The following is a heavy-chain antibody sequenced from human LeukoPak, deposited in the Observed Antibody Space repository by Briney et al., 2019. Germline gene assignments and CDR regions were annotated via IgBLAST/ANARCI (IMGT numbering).Heavy chain of an antibody. CDR2: ISSTGSTV. J-gene: IGHJ4*02. CDR1: GFTFSDYY. D-gene: IGHD6-13*01. CDR3: AKGGGAAAGTDSDY. V-gene: IGHV3-11*01. Sequence: GALRLSCAASGFTFSDYYLTWIRQAPGKGLEWVSYISSTGSTVYYADSVRGRFTISRDNAKNSLYLQMNSLRAEDTAVYYCAKGGGAAAGTDSDYWGQGTLVTVSS.